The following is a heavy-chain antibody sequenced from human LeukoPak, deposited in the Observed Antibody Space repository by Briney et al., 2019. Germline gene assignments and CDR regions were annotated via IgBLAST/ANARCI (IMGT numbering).Heavy chain of an antibody. D-gene: IGHD3-10*01. J-gene: IGHJ4*02. CDR2: IWYDGSNK. Sequence: GGSLRLSCAASGFTFSSYGMHWVRQAPGKGLEWVAVIWYDGSNKYYADFVKGRYTISRDNSKNTLYLQMNSLRAEDTAVYYCAREARSGSYYSIFDYWGQGTLVTVSS. CDR1: GFTFSSYG. V-gene: IGHV3-33*01. CDR3: AREARSGSYYSIFDY.